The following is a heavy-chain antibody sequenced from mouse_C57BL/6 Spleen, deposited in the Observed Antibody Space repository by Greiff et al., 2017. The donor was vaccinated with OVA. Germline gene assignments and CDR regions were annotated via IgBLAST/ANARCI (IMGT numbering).Heavy chain of an antibody. V-gene: IGHV1-80*01. D-gene: IGHD2-3*01. J-gene: IGHJ3*01. CDR3: AREGDDGYYSFAY. CDR1: GYAFSSYW. CDR2: IYPGDGDT. Sequence: QVQLQQSGAELVKPGASVKISCKASGYAFSSYWMNWVKQRPGKGLEWIGQIYPGDGDTNYNGKFKGKATLTADKSSSTAYMQLSSLTSEDSAVYFCAREGDDGYYSFAYWGLGTLVTVSA.